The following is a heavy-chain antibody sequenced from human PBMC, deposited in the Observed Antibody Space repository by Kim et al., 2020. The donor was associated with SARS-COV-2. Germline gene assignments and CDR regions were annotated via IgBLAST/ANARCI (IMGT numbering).Heavy chain of an antibody. CDR3: ARDRSSRTKLDAFDI. D-gene: IGHD6-13*01. V-gene: IGHV3-30-3*01. Sequence: GGSLRLSCAASGFTFSSYAMHWVRQAPGKGLEWVAVISYDGSNKYYADSVKGRFTISRDNSKNTLYLQMNSLRAEDTAVYYCARDRSSRTKLDAFDIWGQGTMVTVSS. J-gene: IGHJ3*02. CDR2: ISYDGSNK. CDR1: GFTFSSYA.